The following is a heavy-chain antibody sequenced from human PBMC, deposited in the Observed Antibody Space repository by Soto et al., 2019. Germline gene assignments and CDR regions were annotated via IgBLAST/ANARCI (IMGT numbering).Heavy chain of an antibody. J-gene: IGHJ3*02. Sequence: SETLSLTCTVSGGSISSGGYYWSWIRQHPGKGLEWIGYIYYSGSTYYNPSLKSRVTISVDTSKNQFSLKLSSVTAADTAVYYCAREFISCGGDCYRDAFDIWGQGTMVTVSS. D-gene: IGHD2-21*02. CDR1: GGSISSGGYY. CDR2: IYYSGST. V-gene: IGHV4-31*03. CDR3: AREFISCGGDCYRDAFDI.